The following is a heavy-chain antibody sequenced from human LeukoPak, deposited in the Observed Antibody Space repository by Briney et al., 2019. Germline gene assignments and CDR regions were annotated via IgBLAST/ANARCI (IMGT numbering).Heavy chain of an antibody. D-gene: IGHD3-10*01. CDR1: GFTVSSNY. Sequence: GGSLRLSCAASGFTVSSNYMSWVRQAPGKGLEWVSVIYSGGSTYYADSVKGRFTISRDNSKNTLYLQMNSLRAEDTAVYYCAKDSRVGGYYFDYWGQGTLVTVSS. CDR3: AKDSRVGGYYFDY. J-gene: IGHJ4*02. CDR2: IYSGGST. V-gene: IGHV3-53*01.